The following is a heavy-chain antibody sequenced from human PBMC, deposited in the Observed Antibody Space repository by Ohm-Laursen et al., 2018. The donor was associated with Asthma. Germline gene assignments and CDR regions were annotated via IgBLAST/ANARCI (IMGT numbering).Heavy chain of an antibody. V-gene: IGHV4-39*07. CDR2: INHSGST. CDR3: ARGGAAMVIGF. J-gene: IGHJ4*02. Sequence: SETLSLICTVSGDSISSGNNYWSWIRQHPGKGLEWIGEINHSGSTNYNPSLKSRVTISGDASKNQFSLKVTSVTAADTAVYYCARGGAAMVIGFWGQGTLVTVSS. D-gene: IGHD5-18*01. CDR1: GDSISSGNNY.